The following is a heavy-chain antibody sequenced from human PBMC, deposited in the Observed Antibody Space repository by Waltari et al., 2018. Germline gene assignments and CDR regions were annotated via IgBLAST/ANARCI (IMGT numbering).Heavy chain of an antibody. D-gene: IGHD1-1*01. CDR2: INQDGSEK. CDR1: GLPFSSSW. V-gene: IGHV3-7*01. J-gene: IGHJ6*03. Sequence: EVQVVESGGGLVRPGGSLGLSCAAVGLPFSSSWLTWVHQAPGKGLEWVANINQDGSEKYYVDSMKGRLTISRDNAQNSVFLQMNSLRPEDTAVYYCATEGWEKMERRYFQYYYMDNWGKGTTVTVSS. CDR3: ATEGWEKMERRYFQYYYMDN.